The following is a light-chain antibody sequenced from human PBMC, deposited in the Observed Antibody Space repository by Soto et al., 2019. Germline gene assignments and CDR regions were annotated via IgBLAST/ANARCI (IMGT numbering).Light chain of an antibody. V-gene: IGKV1-6*01. Sequence: AIQMTESPSSLSSSLGDILTISCRASKGIRNDLAWYKQKTGKAPKILIFAESNLQSGVPSRFSGSGSGTDFNLTISRLQPEDFATYYCLQLYNFSWTCGQGTKVDIK. CDR3: LQLYNFSWT. CDR1: KGIRND. CDR2: AES. J-gene: IGKJ1*01.